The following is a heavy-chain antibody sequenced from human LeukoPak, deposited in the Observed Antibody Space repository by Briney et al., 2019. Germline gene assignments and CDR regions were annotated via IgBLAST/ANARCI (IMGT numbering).Heavy chain of an antibody. D-gene: IGHD2-21*02. CDR3: ARDLWAYCGGDCFYYFDY. J-gene: IGHJ4*02. CDR1: GFIFRNYY. V-gene: IGHV3-11*04. CDR2: ISKEDNTV. Sequence: GGSLRLSCTASGFIFRNYYMSWIRQAPGKGPQWISYISKEDNTVYYADSVKGRFTVSRDNDKNSMYLQMNSLRAEDTAMYYCARDLWAYCGGDCFYYFDYWGQGTLVTVSS.